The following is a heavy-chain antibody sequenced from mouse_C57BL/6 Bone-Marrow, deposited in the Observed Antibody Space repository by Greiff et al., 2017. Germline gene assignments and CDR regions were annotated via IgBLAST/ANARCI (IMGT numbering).Heavy chain of an antibody. J-gene: IGHJ1*03. CDR1: GFNIKDDY. V-gene: IGHV14-4*01. CDR2: IDPENGDT. D-gene: IGHD1-1*01. CDR3: TTTTVVAHWYFDV. Sequence: DVKLQESGAELVRPGASVKLSCTASGFNIKDDYMHWVKQRPEQGLEWIGWIDPENGDTEYASKFQGKATITADTSSNTAYLQLSSLTSEDTAVYYCTTTTVVAHWYFDVWGTGTTVTVSS.